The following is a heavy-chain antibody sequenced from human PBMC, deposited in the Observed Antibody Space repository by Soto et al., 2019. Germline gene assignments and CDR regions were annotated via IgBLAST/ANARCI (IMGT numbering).Heavy chain of an antibody. CDR1: GYPVTAYY. Sequence: QLHLVHSGAVVKKPGASVTVSCSASGYPVTAYYMHWVRQAPGRGLEWMGVINPATGALKYTQTFQGRVTMPRDTSTSTVFMELGGLTSGDTAVFYCARGGGVGVAGSAAFDMWGQGTLVTVSS. D-gene: IGHD3-3*01. J-gene: IGHJ3*02. V-gene: IGHV1-46*01. CDR3: ARGGGVGVAGSAAFDM. CDR2: INPATGAL.